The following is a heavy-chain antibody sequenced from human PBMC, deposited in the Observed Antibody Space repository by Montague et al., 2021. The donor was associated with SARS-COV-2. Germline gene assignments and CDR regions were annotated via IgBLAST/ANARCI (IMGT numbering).Heavy chain of an antibody. Sequence: SLRLSCAASGFTFSRYWMHWVRQAPGKGLVWVSCINSDVSITTYADSVKGRFTISRDNAKNTVHMQMNSLSAEDTAVYYCVRRPRGGYNYPFDYWGLGTLVTVSS. CDR3: VRRPRGGYNYPFDY. CDR1: GFTFSRYW. D-gene: IGHD5-24*01. J-gene: IGHJ4*02. CDR2: INSDVSIT. V-gene: IGHV3-74*01.